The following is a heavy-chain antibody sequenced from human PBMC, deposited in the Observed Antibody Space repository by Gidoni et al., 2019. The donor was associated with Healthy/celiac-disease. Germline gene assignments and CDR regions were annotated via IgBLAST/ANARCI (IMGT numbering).Heavy chain of an antibody. D-gene: IGHD5-12*01. CDR3: MDV. CDR1: GGTLSSYA. J-gene: IGHJ6*02. V-gene: IGHV1-69*01. Sequence: VQLVQSGAEVKKPGSSVKVSCKASGGTLSSYAISWVRQAPGQGLEWMGGIIPIFGPATDAQKFQGRVTITAAVHYCASLHTDSGYDDRYYYYYYGMDVWGQGSTVTVSS. CDR2: IIPIFGPA.